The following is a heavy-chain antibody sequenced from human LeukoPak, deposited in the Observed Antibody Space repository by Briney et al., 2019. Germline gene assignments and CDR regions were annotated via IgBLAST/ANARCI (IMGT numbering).Heavy chain of an antibody. CDR1: GFTFSSYW. Sequence: PGGSLRLSCAASGFTFSSYWMHWVRQAPGKGLVWVSRINPDGSTTSYADSVKGRFTISRDSAKNTLYLQMNSLRAEDTAVYYRARVSVGRYYFDNWGQGTPVTVS. V-gene: IGHV3-74*01. J-gene: IGHJ4*02. D-gene: IGHD3-3*02. CDR3: ARVSVGRYYFDN. CDR2: INPDGSTT.